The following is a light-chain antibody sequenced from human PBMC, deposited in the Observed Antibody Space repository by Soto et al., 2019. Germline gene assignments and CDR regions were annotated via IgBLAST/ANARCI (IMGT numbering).Light chain of an antibody. Sequence: QSALTQPASVSGSPGQSITISCTGTSSDVGSYNLVSWYQQHPGKALKLMVYEGTKRPSWFSNRFSDSKSGNTASMSISGLQAGDAGDYSCYSYATSPTVVFGGGTKVTVI. CDR3: YSYATSPTVV. CDR2: EGT. J-gene: IGLJ2*01. V-gene: IGLV2-23*01. CDR1: SSDVGSYNL.